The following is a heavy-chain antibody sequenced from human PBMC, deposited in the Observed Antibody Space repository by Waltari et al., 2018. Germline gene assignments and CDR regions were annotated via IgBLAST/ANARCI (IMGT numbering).Heavy chain of an antibody. D-gene: IGHD6-6*01. CDR2: INEDGSEK. V-gene: IGHV3-7*01. J-gene: IGHJ4*02. Sequence: EVQLVESGGGLVQPGGSLRLSCAASGFSFSSYWRMWVRQAPGKGLEWVASINEDGSEKQYVDSVKGRFTISRDNAKNSLYLQMNSLRADDTAVYYCARDSTRRFDYWGQGTLVTVSS. CDR3: ARDSTRRFDY. CDR1: GFSFSSYW.